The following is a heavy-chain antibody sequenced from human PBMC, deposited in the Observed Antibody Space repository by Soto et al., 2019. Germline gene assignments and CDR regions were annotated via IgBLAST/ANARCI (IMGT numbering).Heavy chain of an antibody. Sequence: PGGSLRLSCAASGLTFSSHTMNWVRQAPGKGLEWVSGISGSGGSTYYADSVKGRFTISRDNSKNTLYLQMNSLRAEDTAVYYCAREPLTGYYFDYWGQGSLVTVSS. V-gene: IGHV3-23*01. D-gene: IGHD3-9*01. CDR2: ISGSGGST. J-gene: IGHJ4*02. CDR1: GLTFSSHT. CDR3: AREPLTGYYFDY.